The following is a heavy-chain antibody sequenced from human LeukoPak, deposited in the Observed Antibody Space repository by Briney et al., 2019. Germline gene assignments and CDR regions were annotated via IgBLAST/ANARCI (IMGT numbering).Heavy chain of an antibody. CDR1: GFSFSSYG. D-gene: IGHD1-1*01. CDR2: IRSDGSDK. Sequence: GGSLRLSCGASGFSFSSYGIHWVRQAPGKGLEWVTFIRSDGSDKFYEDSVKGRFTISRGNSKNTVYLQMNSLRAEDAAVYYCAKELDFDGGTFFFDHWGQGALVTVSS. J-gene: IGHJ4*02. CDR3: AKELDFDGGTFFFDH. V-gene: IGHV3-30*02.